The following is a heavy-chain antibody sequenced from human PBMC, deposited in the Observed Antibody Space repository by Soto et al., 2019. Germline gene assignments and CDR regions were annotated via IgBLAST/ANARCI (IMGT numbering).Heavy chain of an antibody. D-gene: IGHD7-27*01. J-gene: IGHJ4*02. V-gene: IGHV4-59*01. Sequence: QVQLQESGPGLVKPSETLSVTCTVSGVSISNNYWSWIRQPPGKGLEWIGYIYYNGNSNYNLSLKSRVTMSVDTSRNQISLKLTTVTAADTAVYYCTRANLYSEYWGQGTPVTVSS. CDR1: GVSISNNY. CDR2: IYYNGNS. CDR3: TRANLYSEY.